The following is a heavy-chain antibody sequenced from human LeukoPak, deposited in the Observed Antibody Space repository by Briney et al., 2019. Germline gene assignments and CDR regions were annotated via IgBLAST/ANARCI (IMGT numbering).Heavy chain of an antibody. J-gene: IGHJ4*02. V-gene: IGHV3-23*01. CDR1: GFTFSSYA. CDR2: INGGGGST. CDR3: AKGRGYSGYELFDY. Sequence: TGGSLRLSCATSGFTFSSYAMSWVRQAPGKGLEWVSAINGGGGSTYYADSVKGRFTVSRDNSKNTLYLQMNSLRAEDMALYYCAKGRGYSGYELFDYWGQGTLVAVSS. D-gene: IGHD5-12*01.